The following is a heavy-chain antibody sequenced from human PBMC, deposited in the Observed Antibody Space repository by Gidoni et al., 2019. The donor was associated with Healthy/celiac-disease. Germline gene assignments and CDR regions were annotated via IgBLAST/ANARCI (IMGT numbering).Heavy chain of an antibody. CDR1: GGSFSGYY. V-gene: IGHV4-34*01. CDR2: INHSGST. Sequence: QVQLQQWGAGLLKPSETLSLTCAVYGGSFSGYYWIWIRQPPGKGLEWIGEINHSGSTNYNPSLKSRVTISVDTSKNQFSLKLSSVTAADTAVYYCARKDIVVVPAAPIAAAAPWFDPWGQGTLVTVSS. J-gene: IGHJ5*02. CDR3: ARKDIVVVPAAPIAAAAPWFDP. D-gene: IGHD2-2*01.